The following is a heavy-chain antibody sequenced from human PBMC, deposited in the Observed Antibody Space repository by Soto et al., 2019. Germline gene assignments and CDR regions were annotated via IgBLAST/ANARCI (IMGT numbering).Heavy chain of an antibody. V-gene: IGHV4-59*01. D-gene: IGHD3-10*01. J-gene: IGHJ6*02. Sequence: ETLSLTCTVSCVSISSYYWSWIRQPPGKGLEWIGYIYYSGSTNYNPSLKSRVTISVDTSKNQFSLKLSSVTAADTAVYYCARDQLLWFGDYYYGMDVWGQGTTVTVSS. CDR2: IYYSGST. CDR1: CVSISSYY. CDR3: ARDQLLWFGDYYYGMDV.